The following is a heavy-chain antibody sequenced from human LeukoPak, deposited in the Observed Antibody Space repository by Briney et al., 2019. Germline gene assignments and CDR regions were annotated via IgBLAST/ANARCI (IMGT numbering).Heavy chain of an antibody. Sequence: PSEALSLTCAVYGGSFSGYYWSWIRQPPGKRLEWIGEINHSGSTNYNPSLKSRVTISVDTSKNQFSLKLSSVTAADTAVYYCARYSAAAASYFDYWGQGTLVTVSS. J-gene: IGHJ4*02. CDR2: INHSGST. CDR3: ARYSAAAASYFDY. V-gene: IGHV4-34*01. D-gene: IGHD6-13*01. CDR1: GGSFSGYY.